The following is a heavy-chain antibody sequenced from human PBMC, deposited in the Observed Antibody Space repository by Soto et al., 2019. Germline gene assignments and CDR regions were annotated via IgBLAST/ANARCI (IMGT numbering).Heavy chain of an antibody. D-gene: IGHD2-15*01. V-gene: IGHV3-30*18. CDR1: GFTFSSYS. J-gene: IGHJ4*02. Sequence: PGGSLRLSCAASGFTFSSYSMNWVRQAPGKGLEWVALMSYDETKKYYADSVKGRFTISRDTSKNTLFLQMNNLRVEDTAVYYCAKDRRDGDFMHILVVDFWGQGALVTVSS. CDR2: MSYDETKK. CDR3: AKDRRDGDFMHILVVDF.